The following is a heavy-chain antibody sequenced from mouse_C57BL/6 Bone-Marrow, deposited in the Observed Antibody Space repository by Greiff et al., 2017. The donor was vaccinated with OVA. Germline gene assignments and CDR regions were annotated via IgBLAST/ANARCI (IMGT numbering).Heavy chain of an antibody. V-gene: IGHV7-3*01. D-gene: IGHD1-1*01. Sequence: DVQLVESGGGLVQPGDSLSLSCAASGFTFTNYYMSWVRQPPGKALEWLAFIRNKPNGSTTEYSASVKGRFTISRDNPQSILYLQMNALRAEDSATYYCARYKGRVAVDYFDYWGQGTALTVSS. CDR2: IRNKPNGSTT. CDR1: GFTFTNYY. J-gene: IGHJ2*01. CDR3: ARYKGRVAVDYFDY.